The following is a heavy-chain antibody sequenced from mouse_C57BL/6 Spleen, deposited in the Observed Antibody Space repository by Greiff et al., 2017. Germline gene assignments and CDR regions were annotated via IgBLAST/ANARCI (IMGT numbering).Heavy chain of an antibody. CDR2: INPSSGYT. V-gene: IGHV1-7*01. CDR1: GYTFTSYW. D-gene: IGHD2-4*01. CDR3: ARSDYDYSYAMDY. J-gene: IGHJ4*01. Sequence: QVQLQQSGAELAKPGASVKLSCKASGYTFTSYWMHWVKQRPGQGLEWIGYINPSSGYTKYNQKFKDKATLTADKSSSTAYMQLSSLTYEDSAVYYCARSDYDYSYAMDYWGQGTSVTVSS.